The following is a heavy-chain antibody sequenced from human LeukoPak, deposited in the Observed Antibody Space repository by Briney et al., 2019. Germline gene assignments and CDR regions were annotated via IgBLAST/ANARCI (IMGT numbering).Heavy chain of an antibody. J-gene: IGHJ5*02. CDR3: ARDGRTGTTGGNWFDP. D-gene: IGHD1-7*01. CDR1: GYTFTGYY. CDR2: INPNSGGT. V-gene: IGHV1-2*02. Sequence: ASVKVSCKASGYTFTGYYMHWARQAPGQGLEWMGWINPNSGGTNYAQKFQGRVTMTRDTSISTAYMELSRLRSDDTAVYYCARDGRTGTTGGNWFDPWGQGTLVTVSS.